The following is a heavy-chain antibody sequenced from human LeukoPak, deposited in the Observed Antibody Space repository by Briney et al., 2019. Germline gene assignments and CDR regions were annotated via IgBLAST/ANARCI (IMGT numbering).Heavy chain of an antibody. CDR3: ASTYSSSWYGPSRFDY. CDR1: GGSISSSSYY. CDR2: IYYSGST. J-gene: IGHJ4*02. D-gene: IGHD6-13*01. Sequence: SETLSLTCTVSGGSISSSSYYWGWIRQPPGKGLEWIGSIYYSGSTYYNPSLKSRVTISVDTSKNQFSLKLSSVTAADTTVYYCASTYSSSWYGPSRFDYWGQGTLVTVSS. V-gene: IGHV4-39*01.